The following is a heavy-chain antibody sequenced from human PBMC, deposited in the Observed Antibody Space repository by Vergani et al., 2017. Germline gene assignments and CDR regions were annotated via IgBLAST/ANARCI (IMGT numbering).Heavy chain of an antibody. CDR3: ARERGYCSSTSCRYYMDV. D-gene: IGHD2-2*01. CDR1: GFTFSNAW. V-gene: IGHV3-21*01. CDR2: ISSSSSYI. J-gene: IGHJ6*03. Sequence: EVQLLESGGGLVKPGGSLRLSCAASGFTFSNAWMSWVRQAPGKGLEWVSSISSSSSYIYYADSVKGRFTISRDNAKNSLYLQMNSLRAEDTAVYYCARERGYCSSTSCRYYMDVWGKGTTVTVSS.